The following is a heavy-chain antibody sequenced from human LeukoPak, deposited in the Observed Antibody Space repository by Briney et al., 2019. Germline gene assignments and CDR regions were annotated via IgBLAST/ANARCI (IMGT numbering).Heavy chain of an antibody. CDR3: AREVVIFPDYYYYGMDV. D-gene: IGHD3-9*01. CDR1: GFPFRDYY. V-gene: IGHV3-11*01. CDR2: ISRSGDSL. Sequence: SGGSLRLSCAASGFPFRDYYMTWIRQAPGKGLKWLSYISRSGDSLYYADSVEGRFTISRDNAKNSLFLQMNSLRADDTAVYYCAREVVIFPDYYYYGMDVWGQGTTVTVSS. J-gene: IGHJ6*02.